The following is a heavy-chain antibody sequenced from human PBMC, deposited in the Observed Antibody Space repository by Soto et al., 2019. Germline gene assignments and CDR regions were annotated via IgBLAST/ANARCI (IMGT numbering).Heavy chain of an antibody. CDR2: IIPIFGTA. D-gene: IGHD3-16*01. J-gene: IGHJ3*02. Sequence: QVQLVQSGAEVKKPGSSVKVSCKASGGTFSSYAISWVRQAPGQGLEWMGGIIPIFGTANYAQKFQGRVTITADKSTSTAYMELSSLRSEDTAVYYCARQSLGITFGGVIGDAFDIWGQGTMVTVSS. CDR3: ARQSLGITFGGVIGDAFDI. CDR1: GGTFSSYA. V-gene: IGHV1-69*06.